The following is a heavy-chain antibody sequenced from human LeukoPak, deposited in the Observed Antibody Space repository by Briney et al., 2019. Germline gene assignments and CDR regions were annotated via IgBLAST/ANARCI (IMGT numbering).Heavy chain of an antibody. CDR2: INPNSGGT. CDR1: GYTFTSYG. Sequence: ASVKVSCKASGYTFTSYGISWVRQAPGQGLEWMGRINPNSGGTNYAQKFQGRVTMTRDTSITTAYMELSSLTSDDTAVYYCARRGSGYYDSREAFNMWGQGTMVTVSS. J-gene: IGHJ3*02. V-gene: IGHV1-2*06. CDR3: ARRGSGYYDSREAFNM. D-gene: IGHD3-22*01.